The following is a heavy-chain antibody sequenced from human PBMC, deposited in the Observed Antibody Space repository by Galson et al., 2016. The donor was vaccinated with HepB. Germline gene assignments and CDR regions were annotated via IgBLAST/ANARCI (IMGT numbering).Heavy chain of an antibody. Sequence: SVKVSCKASGDTFTSYYIHWVGQAPGQGLEWMGIINPSGGSTNYARKLQGRVSMTRDTSTNTVYMELSSLTAADTAVYYCARSRDYYVWGSLSYFDSWGQGMLVTVSS. J-gene: IGHJ4*02. CDR2: INPSGGST. CDR1: GDTFTSYY. V-gene: IGHV1-46*01. CDR3: ARSRDYYVWGSLSYFDS. D-gene: IGHD3-16*01.